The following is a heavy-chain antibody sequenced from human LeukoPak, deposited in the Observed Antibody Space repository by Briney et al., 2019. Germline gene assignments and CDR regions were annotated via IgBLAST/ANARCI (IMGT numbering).Heavy chain of an antibody. D-gene: IGHD6-19*01. CDR2: IIPILGIA. J-gene: IGHJ4*02. CDR3: ARGYSSGPTIDY. V-gene: IGHV1-69*02. Sequence: SVKVSCKASGYTFTGYYMHWVRQAPGQGLEWMGRIIPILGIANYAQKFQGRVTITADKSTSTAYMELSSLRSEDTAVYYCARGYSSGPTIDYWGQGTLVTVSS. CDR1: GYTFTGYY.